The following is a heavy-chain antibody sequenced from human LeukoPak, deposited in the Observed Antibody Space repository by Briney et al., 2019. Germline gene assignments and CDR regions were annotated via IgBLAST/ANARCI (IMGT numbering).Heavy chain of an antibody. D-gene: IGHD6-19*01. CDR2: IWYDGSNT. J-gene: IGHJ3*02. V-gene: IGHV3-33*01. CDR3: ERVRCIGVAGIESANHDAFDI. Sequence: GGSLRLSCAASGFTFSSYCMHWVRQAPGKGLEWVAVIWYDGSNTYYADSVKGRFTISRDNSKNTLYLQMNSLRAEDTAVSYCERVRCIGVAGIESANHDAFDIWGQGTMVTVSS. CDR1: GFTFSSYC.